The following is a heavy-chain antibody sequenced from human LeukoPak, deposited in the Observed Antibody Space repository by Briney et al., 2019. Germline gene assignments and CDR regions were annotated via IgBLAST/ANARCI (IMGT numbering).Heavy chain of an antibody. D-gene: IGHD3-10*01. Sequence: PGGSLRLSCAASGFTFSSYGMSWVRQAPGKGLEWVSAISGSGGSTYYADSVKGRFTISRDNAKNSLYLQMNSLRAEDTAVYYCAREAVVRGVTNWLDPWGQGTLVTVSS. CDR2: ISGSGGST. CDR1: GFTFSSYG. V-gene: IGHV3-23*01. CDR3: AREAVVRGVTNWLDP. J-gene: IGHJ5*02.